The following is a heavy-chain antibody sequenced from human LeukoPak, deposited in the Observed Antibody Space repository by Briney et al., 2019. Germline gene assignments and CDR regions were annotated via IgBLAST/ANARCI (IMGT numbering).Heavy chain of an antibody. D-gene: IGHD1-1*01. CDR2: LSGSGDST. J-gene: IGHJ4*02. CDR3: AKSHASIWNVYDY. Sequence: GGSLILSCAASGFPFRSYAMSGVRLAPGKGLEWVSALSGSGDSTYYADSVKGRFTISRDNSKNTLFLQMNSLRAEDTAVYYCAKSHASIWNVYDYWGQGTLVTVSS. CDR1: GFPFRSYA. V-gene: IGHV3-23*01.